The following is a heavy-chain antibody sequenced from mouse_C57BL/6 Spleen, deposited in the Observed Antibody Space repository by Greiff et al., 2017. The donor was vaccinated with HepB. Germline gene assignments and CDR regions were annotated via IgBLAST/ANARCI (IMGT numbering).Heavy chain of an antibody. Sequence: QVQLQQSGAELVRPGASVTLSCKASGYTFTDYEMHWVKQTPVHGLEWIGAIDPETGGTAYNQKFKGKAILTADKSSSTAYMELRSLTSEDSAVYYCTRRGLTGGMFDYWGQGTTLTVSS. CDR2: IDPETGGT. J-gene: IGHJ2*01. CDR1: GYTFTDYE. D-gene: IGHD4-1*01. V-gene: IGHV1-15*01. CDR3: TRRGLTGGMFDY.